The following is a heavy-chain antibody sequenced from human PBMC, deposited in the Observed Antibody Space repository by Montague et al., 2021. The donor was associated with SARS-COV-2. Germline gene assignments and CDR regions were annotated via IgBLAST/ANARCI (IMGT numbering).Heavy chain of an antibody. CDR3: ARKASRGITIFGVVTASYYFGY. V-gene: IGHV4-39*01. CDR2: IYYSGST. D-gene: IGHD3-3*01. CDR1: GDSISSSSYF. Sequence: SETLSLTCTVSGDSISSSSYFRGWIRQPPGKGLEWIGSIYYSGSTXYKPSLKSRVTISVDTSKNQFSLKLSSVTAADTAVYYCARKASRGITIFGVVTASYYFGYWGQGTLVTVSS. J-gene: IGHJ4*02.